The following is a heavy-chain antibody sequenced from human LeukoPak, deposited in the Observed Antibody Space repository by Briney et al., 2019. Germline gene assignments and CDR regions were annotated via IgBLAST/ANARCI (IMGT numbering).Heavy chain of an antibody. CDR2: IWYDGSNK. CDR3: ARDRDGYSPFDY. CDR1: GFTFRSHG. Sequence: GGSLRLSCAASGFTFRSHGMHWVRQAPGKGLEWVAFIWYDGSNKYYTDSVKGRFTISRDSSKNTLYLQMNSLRAEDTAVYYCARDRDGYSPFDYWGQGTLVTVSS. J-gene: IGHJ4*02. V-gene: IGHV3-30*02. D-gene: IGHD5-24*01.